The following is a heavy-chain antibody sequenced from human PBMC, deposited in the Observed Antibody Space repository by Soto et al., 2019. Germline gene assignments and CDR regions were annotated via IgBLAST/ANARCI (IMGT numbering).Heavy chain of an antibody. D-gene: IGHD3-3*01. CDR1: GYTFTSYY. CDR3: ARVQKNYDFWSGSLVDP. Sequence: GASVKVSCKASGYTFTSYYMHWVRQAPGQGLEWMGIINPSGGSTSYAQKFQGRVTMTRDTSTSTVYMELSSLRSEDTAVYYCARVQKNYDFWSGSLVDPWGQGTLVTVSS. CDR2: INPSGGST. V-gene: IGHV1-46*01. J-gene: IGHJ5*02.